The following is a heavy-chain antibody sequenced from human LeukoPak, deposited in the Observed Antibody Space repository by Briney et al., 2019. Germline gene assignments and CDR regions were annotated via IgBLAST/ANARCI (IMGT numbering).Heavy chain of an antibody. CDR3: ARAPSEIGGYYPEYFRH. J-gene: IGHJ1*01. CDR1: GFTFSSYW. V-gene: IGHV3-74*01. Sequence: GGSLRLSCAASGFTFSSYWMHWVRHAPGKGLVWVSRIKSDGSTNYADSVKGRFTISRDNAKNTVSLQMNSLRAEDTGAYYCARAPSEIGGYYPEYFRHWGQGTLVTVSS. CDR2: IKSDGST. D-gene: IGHD3-22*01.